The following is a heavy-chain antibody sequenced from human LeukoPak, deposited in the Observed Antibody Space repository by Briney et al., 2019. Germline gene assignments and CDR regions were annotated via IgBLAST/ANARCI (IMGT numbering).Heavy chain of an antibody. CDR2: IYYSGST. D-gene: IGHD2-15*01. CDR1: GGSISSYY. CDR3: ARDEETGYCSGGSCIYYYYMDV. J-gene: IGHJ6*03. Sequence: SETLSLTCTVSGGSISSYYWSWIRQPPGKGLEWIGYIYYSGSTNYNPSLKSRVTISVDTSKNQFSLKLSSVTAADTAVYYCARDEETGYCSGGSCIYYYYMDVWGKGTTVTVSS. V-gene: IGHV4-59*01.